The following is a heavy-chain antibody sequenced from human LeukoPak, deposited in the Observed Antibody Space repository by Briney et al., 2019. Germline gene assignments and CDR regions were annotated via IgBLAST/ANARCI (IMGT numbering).Heavy chain of an antibody. CDR2: ISDDGNKK. Sequence: GGSLRLSCTASGFTFSAYGMHWFRQAPGKGLEWVAVISDDGNKKYYGDSVKGRFTISRDNSKNTLFLQMNSLRREDTAVYYCAKDTGFGYSSSWFDYWGQGTLVTVSS. J-gene: IGHJ4*02. CDR1: GFTFSAYG. CDR3: AKDTGFGYSSSWFDY. D-gene: IGHD6-13*01. V-gene: IGHV3-30*18.